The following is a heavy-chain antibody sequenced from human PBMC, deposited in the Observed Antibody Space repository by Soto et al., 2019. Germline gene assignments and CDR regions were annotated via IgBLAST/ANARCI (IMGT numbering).Heavy chain of an antibody. D-gene: IGHD3-16*01. J-gene: IGHJ6*02. CDR3: ARDLPPLRFGGVHYYYYGMDV. Sequence: ASVKVSCKASGGTFSSYAISWVRQAPGQGLEWMGGIIPIFGTANYAQKFQGRVKITADESTSTAYIELSSLRSEDTAVYYCARDLPPLRFGGVHYYYYGMDVWGQGTTVTVSS. CDR2: IIPIFGTA. V-gene: IGHV1-69*13. CDR1: GGTFSSYA.